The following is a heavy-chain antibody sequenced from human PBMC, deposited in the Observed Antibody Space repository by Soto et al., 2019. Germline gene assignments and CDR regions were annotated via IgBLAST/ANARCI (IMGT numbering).Heavy chain of an antibody. D-gene: IGHD2-8*01. CDR3: TTMAERMGPDY. Sequence: GGSLRLSCAASGFTFNYFGMSWVRQAPGKGLEWVSSIGSTGSTTYYTDSVKGRFTISRDNFKNTLYLQMNSLRAEDTAVYYCTTMAERMGPDYWGQGTLVTVSS. CDR1: GFTFNYFG. CDR2: IGSTGSTT. J-gene: IGHJ4*02. V-gene: IGHV3-23*01.